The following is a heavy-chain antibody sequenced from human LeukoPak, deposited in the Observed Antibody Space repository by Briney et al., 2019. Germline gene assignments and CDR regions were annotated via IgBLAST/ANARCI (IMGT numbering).Heavy chain of an antibody. J-gene: IGHJ5*02. CDR2: IYYSGST. CDR3: ARIRADYDYVWGSYRYLWFDP. Sequence: SQTLSLTCAVSGGSISSGGYSWSWIRQPPGTGLEWIGYIYYSGSTYYNPSLKSRVTISVDTSKNQFSLKLSSVTAADTAVYYCARIRADYDYVWGSYRYLWFDPWGQGTLVTVSS. D-gene: IGHD3-16*02. V-gene: IGHV4-30-4*07. CDR1: GGSISSGGYS.